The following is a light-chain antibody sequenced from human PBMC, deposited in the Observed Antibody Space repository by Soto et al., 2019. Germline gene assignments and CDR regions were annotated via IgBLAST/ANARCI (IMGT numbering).Light chain of an antibody. Sequence: QSVLTQPASVSGSPGQSITISGTGTSSDVGGYNYVSWYLQHPGKAPKLMIYDVSNRPSGVSNRFSGSKSGNTASLTISGLQAEDEADYYCSSYSSSSTYVVFGGGTKLTVL. J-gene: IGLJ2*01. V-gene: IGLV2-14*01. CDR3: SSYSSSSTYVV. CDR1: SSDVGGYNY. CDR2: DVS.